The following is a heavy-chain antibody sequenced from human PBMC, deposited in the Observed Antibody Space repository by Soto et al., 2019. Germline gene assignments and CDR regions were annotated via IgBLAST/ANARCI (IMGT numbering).Heavy chain of an antibody. D-gene: IGHD2-2*01. CDR1: GDSVSSNSAA. CDR2: TYYRSKWYN. V-gene: IGHV6-1*01. CDR3: ARSNLSLGYCSSTSCYLTNYYFDY. Sequence: PSQTLSLTCAISGDSVSSNSAAWNWIRQSPSRGLEWLGRTYYRSKWYNDYAVSVKSRITINPDTSKNQFSLQLNSVTPEDTAVYYCARSNLSLGYCSSTSCYLTNYYFDYWGQGTLVTVSS. J-gene: IGHJ4*02.